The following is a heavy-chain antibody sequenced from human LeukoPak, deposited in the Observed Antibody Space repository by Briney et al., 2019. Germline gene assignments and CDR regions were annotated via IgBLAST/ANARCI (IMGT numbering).Heavy chain of an antibody. V-gene: IGHV1-2*02. J-gene: IGHJ4*02. CDR2: INPNSGGT. D-gene: IGHD6-13*01. Sequence: ASVKVSCKASGYTFTGYYMHWVRQAPGQGLEWMGWINPNSGGTNYAQKFQGRVTMTRDTSISTVYMELSRLRSDDTAVYYCARDRVGSSWSFDYWGQGTLVTVSS. CDR1: GYTFTGYY. CDR3: ARDRVGSSWSFDY.